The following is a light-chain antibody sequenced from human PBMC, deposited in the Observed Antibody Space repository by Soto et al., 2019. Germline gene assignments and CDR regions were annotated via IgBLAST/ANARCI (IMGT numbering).Light chain of an antibody. J-gene: IGKJ1*01. CDR1: QSLGGW. Sequence: DIQMTQSPSTLSPSVGDRVTITCRASQSLGGWLAWYRQKPGKAPKFLIYDVSNLESGVPLRFSGSGSGTEFTVTISSLQPDDFATYDCQQYSTYPWTFGQGTKVDIK. V-gene: IGKV1-5*01. CDR3: QQYSTYPWT. CDR2: DVS.